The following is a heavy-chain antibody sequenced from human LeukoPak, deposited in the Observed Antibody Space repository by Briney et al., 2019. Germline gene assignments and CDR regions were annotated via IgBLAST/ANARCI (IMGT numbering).Heavy chain of an antibody. D-gene: IGHD3-22*01. V-gene: IGHV3-73*01. J-gene: IGHJ1*01. CDR2: IRSKANSYAT. CDR3: TSSSDYYDKDRAEYFQH. CDR1: GSTFSGSA. Sequence: GGSLRLSCAASGSTFSGSAMHWVRQASGKGLEWVGRIRSKANSYATAYAASVKGRFTISRDDSKNTAYLQMNSLKTEDTAVYYCTSSSDYYDKDRAEYFQHWGQGTLVTVSS.